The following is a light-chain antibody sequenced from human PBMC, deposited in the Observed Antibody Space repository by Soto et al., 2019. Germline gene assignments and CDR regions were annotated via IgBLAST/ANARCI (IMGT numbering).Light chain of an antibody. J-gene: IGKJ4*01. Sequence: DIQVTQSPSSLSASVGYRVTITCRASQNISTYLHWFQQRPGKPPKLLISRTSNLESAVPSRFSGTGSGTDFTLTISDLQPDDSASYYCQHTYISISFGGGTKVDIK. CDR3: QHTYISIS. CDR2: RTS. CDR1: QNISTY. V-gene: IGKV1-39*01.